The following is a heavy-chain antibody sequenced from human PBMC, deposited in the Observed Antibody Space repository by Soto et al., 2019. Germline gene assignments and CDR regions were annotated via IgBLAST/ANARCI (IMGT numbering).Heavy chain of an antibody. CDR3: AKEGYQWYFDL. V-gene: IGHV3-23*01. CDR2: ISGSGGGI. CDR1: WFTFSNNA. J-gene: IGHJ2*01. D-gene: IGHD5-18*01. Sequence: GSLRLSYAAFWFTFSNNAMRWVLQGPGKGLEWVSVISGSGGGIYYADPVKGRFTISRDNSKNTLYLQMNSLRADDTAVYYCAKEGYQWYFDLWGRGTLVPVS.